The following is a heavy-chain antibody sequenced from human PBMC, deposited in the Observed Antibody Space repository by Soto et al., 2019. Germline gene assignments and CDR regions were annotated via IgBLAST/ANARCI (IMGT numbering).Heavy chain of an antibody. V-gene: IGHV1-18*01. J-gene: IGHJ4*02. Sequence: ASVKVSCKASGYTFTSYGISWVRQAPGQGLEWMGWISAYNGNTNYAQKLQGRVTMTTDTSTSTAYMELRSLRSDDTAVYYCARVGKVVVAAIPPWLDYWGQGTLVTVSS. D-gene: IGHD2-15*01. CDR3: ARVGKVVVAAIPPWLDY. CDR2: ISAYNGNT. CDR1: GYTFTSYG.